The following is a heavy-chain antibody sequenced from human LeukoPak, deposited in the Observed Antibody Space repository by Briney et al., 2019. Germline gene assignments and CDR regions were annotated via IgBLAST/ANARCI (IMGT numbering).Heavy chain of an antibody. D-gene: IGHD3-3*01. CDR1: GYSISSGYY. V-gene: IGHV4-38-2*01. CDR2: IYHSGST. CDR3: ARLSTYYDFWSGYYIFDY. Sequence: PSETLSLTCAVSGYSISSGYYWGWIRQPPGKGLEWIGSIYHSGSTYYNPSLKSRVTILVDTSKNQFSLKLSSVTAADTAVYYCARLSTYYDFWSGYYIFDYWGQGTLVTVSS. J-gene: IGHJ4*02.